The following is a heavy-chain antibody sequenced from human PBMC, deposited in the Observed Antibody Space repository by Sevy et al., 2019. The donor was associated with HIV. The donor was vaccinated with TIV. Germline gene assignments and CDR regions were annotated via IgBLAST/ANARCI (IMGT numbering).Heavy chain of an antibody. V-gene: IGHV3-23*01. Sequence: GGSLRLSCAASGFTFSTYTMNWVRQAPGKGLEWVSAISGSGGSTYYADSVKGRFTISRDKSKNTLYLQMNNQRAEDTAVYYCANVDSTFYGMDVWGQGTTVTVSS. D-gene: IGHD3-22*01. J-gene: IGHJ6*02. CDR2: ISGSGGST. CDR1: GFTFSTYT. CDR3: ANVDSTFYGMDV.